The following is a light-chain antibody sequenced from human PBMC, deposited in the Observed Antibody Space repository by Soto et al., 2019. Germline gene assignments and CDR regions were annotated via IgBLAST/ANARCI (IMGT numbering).Light chain of an antibody. V-gene: IGLV3-21*02. Sequence: VLTQPPSASGTPGQRVTISCSGSSSNIGSKSVHWYQQKPGQAPVLVVYDDSDRPSGIPERFSGSNSGNTATLTISRVEAGDEADYYCQVWDSSSDHVVFGGGTKVTVL. J-gene: IGLJ2*01. CDR2: DDS. CDR1: SSNIGSKS. CDR3: QVWDSSSDHVV.